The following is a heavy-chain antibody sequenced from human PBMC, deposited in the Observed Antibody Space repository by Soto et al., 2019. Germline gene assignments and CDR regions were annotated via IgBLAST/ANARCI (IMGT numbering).Heavy chain of an antibody. CDR1: GFSFSNYG. J-gene: IGHJ4*02. V-gene: IGHV3-30*18. Sequence: QVQLVDSGGGVVQPGRSLRLSCAASGFSFSNYGMHWVRQAPGKGLEWVAVISYDGNNENYGDSVKGRFTISRDNSKNTVYLQLNSLRVEDTAVYFCAKETFGRRGVGYNCFFDYWGQGTLVTVSS. D-gene: IGHD5-12*01. CDR3: AKETFGRRGVGYNCFFDY. CDR2: ISYDGNNE.